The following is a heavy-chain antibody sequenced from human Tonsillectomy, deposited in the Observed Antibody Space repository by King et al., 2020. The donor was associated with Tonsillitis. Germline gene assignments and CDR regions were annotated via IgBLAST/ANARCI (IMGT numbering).Heavy chain of an antibody. Sequence: QLVQSGVEVKKPGASVKVSCKASGYTFVNYGISWVRQAPGQGLEWVGWIRPYNGDTNYAQNLQGRVTMTSDTSTNTAYMELRSLTSDDTAVYYCARVRTAPGPGCWFDAWGQGSLVTVSA. CDR3: ARVRTAPGPGCWFDA. D-gene: IGHD3-10*01. V-gene: IGHV1-18*04. CDR2: IRPYNGDT. J-gene: IGHJ5*02. CDR1: GYTFVNYG.